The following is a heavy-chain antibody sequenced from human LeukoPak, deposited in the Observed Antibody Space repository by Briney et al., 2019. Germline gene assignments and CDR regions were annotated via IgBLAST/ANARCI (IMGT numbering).Heavy chain of an antibody. CDR1: GYTFTSYD. Sequence: ASVKVSCKASGYTFTSYDINWVRQATGQGLEWMGWMNPNSGNTGYAQKFQGRVTMTRNTSISTAYMELSSLRSEDTAVYYCARTSITRISGIYGMDVWGQGTTVTVSS. V-gene: IGHV1-8*01. D-gene: IGHD3-3*01. CDR2: MNPNSGNT. CDR3: ARTSITRISGIYGMDV. J-gene: IGHJ6*02.